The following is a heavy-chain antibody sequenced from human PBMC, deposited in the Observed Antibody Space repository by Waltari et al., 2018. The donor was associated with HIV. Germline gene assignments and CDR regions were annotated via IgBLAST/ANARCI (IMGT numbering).Heavy chain of an antibody. Sequence: QVQLVQSGAEVKKPGATVKDSCKASGYTFTGSYLQWVRQAHGQGLEWMRWINPDNGCTKYAKKFQGRVTMTRDTSIRTAYMELSRLRSDDTSVYYCARDICSGGSCYSYYCDYWGQVTLVTVSS. D-gene: IGHD2-15*01. CDR2: INPDNGCT. CDR3: ARDICSGGSCYSYYCDY. J-gene: IGHJ4*02. CDR1: GYTFTGSY. V-gene: IGHV1-2*02.